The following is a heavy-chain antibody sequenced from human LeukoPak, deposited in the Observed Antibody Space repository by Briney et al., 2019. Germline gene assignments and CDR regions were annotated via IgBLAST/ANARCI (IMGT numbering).Heavy chain of an antibody. CDR3: ARMRLGQYYMDV. CDR2: IGISGDT. CDR1: GFTFSRYD. V-gene: IGHV3-13*01. J-gene: IGHJ6*03. D-gene: IGHD4-11*01. Sequence: GGSLRLSCEASGFTFSRYDMHWVRQATGKGLEWASAIGISGDTFYPGSVKGRFTISRENAENSLYLQMNSLRAGDTAVYYCARMRLGQYYMDVWGKGTTVTISS.